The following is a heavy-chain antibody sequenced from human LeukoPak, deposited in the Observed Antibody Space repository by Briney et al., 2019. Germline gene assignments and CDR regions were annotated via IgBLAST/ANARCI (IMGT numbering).Heavy chain of an antibody. CDR1: GGSISGYY. J-gene: IGHJ3*02. Sequence: SETLSLTCTVSGGSISGYYWSWIRQPPGKGLEWIGYIYYSGSTNYNPSLKSRVTISVDTSKNQFSLKLSSVTAADTAVYYCARRIGDGYNSYAFDIWGQGTMVTVSS. D-gene: IGHD5-24*01. CDR2: IYYSGST. V-gene: IGHV4-59*08. CDR3: ARRIGDGYNSYAFDI.